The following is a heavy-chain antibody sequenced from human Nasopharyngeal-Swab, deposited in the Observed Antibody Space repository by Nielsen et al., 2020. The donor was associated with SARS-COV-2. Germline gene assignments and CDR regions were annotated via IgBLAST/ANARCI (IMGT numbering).Heavy chain of an antibody. CDR3: AADIVVLPAVDLGDYYALDV. CDR2: IWYIGDNK. V-gene: IGHV3-33*01. J-gene: IGHJ6*02. CDR1: GFTFSSYA. Sequence: GESLKVSCAASGFTFSSYAMHWVRQAPGKGLEWVALIWYIGDNKYYADSVKGRFTISRDNSKNTLYLQMNSLRAEDTAVYYCAADIVVLPAVDLGDYYALDVWGPGTTGTVSS. D-gene: IGHD2-2*01.